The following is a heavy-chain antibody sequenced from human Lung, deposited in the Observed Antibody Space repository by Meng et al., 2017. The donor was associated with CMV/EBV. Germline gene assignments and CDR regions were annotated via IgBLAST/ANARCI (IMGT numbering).Heavy chain of an antibody. CDR1: GYTFTTYG. D-gene: IGHD6-25*01. Sequence: QVQLLQSGSELKKPGASVSISCKASGYTFTTYGMNWVRQAPGQGLEWMGWINTNTGKPTYAQGLTGRFVFSLDTSVSTAYLQISSLKAEDTAVYYCARDSEAADYWGQGTLVTVSS. J-gene: IGHJ4*02. V-gene: IGHV7-4-1*02. CDR2: INTNTGKP. CDR3: ARDSEAADY.